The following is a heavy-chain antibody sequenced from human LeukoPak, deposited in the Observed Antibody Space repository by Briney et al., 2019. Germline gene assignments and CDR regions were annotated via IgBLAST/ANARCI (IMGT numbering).Heavy chain of an antibody. CDR2: ISSSSSYI. V-gene: IGHV3-21*01. D-gene: IGHD3-16*02. J-gene: IGHJ4*02. Sequence: PGGSLRLSCAASGFTFSSYSMNWVRQAPGKGPEWVSSISSSSSYIYYADSVKGRFTISRDNAKNSLYLQMNSLRAEDTAVYYCATSGSYYDYVWGSYRTRTLDYWGQGTLVTVSS. CDR3: ATSGSYYDYVWGSYRTRTLDY. CDR1: GFTFSSYS.